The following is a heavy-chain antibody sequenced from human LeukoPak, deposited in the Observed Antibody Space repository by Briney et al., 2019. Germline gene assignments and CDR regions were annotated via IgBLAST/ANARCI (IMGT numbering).Heavy chain of an antibody. J-gene: IGHJ6*03. CDR3: ARARFETTVTALIRKKNYYYYYMDV. CDR1: GFSFSRSW. V-gene: IGHV3-7*01. D-gene: IGHD4-17*01. CDR2: IKEDGGEK. Sequence: GGSLRLSCIDSGFSFSRSWMSWVRQAPGKGLEWVANIKEDGGEKYYVDSVKGRFTISRDNARNSLYLQMNSLRVEDTAVYYCARARFETTVTALIRKKNYYYYYMDVWGKGTTVTVSS.